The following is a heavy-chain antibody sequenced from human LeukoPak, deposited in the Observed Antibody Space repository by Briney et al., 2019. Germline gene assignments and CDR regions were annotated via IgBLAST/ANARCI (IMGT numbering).Heavy chain of an antibody. CDR1: GFIFSDYG. Sequence: GRSLRLSCAVSGFIFSDYGFHWVRQAPGKGLEWVAVTRFDGSIKQYADSVKGRFTISRDDSKNTLYLQMNFPKSEDTAVYYCARWGGTRQYYFDYWGQGTLVTVSS. D-gene: IGHD1-1*01. J-gene: IGHJ4*02. CDR3: ARWGGTRQYYFDY. V-gene: IGHV3-33*01. CDR2: TRFDGSIK.